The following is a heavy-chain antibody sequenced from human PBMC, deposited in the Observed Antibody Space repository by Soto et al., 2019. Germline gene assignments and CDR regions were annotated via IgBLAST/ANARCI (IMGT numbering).Heavy chain of an antibody. D-gene: IGHD6-13*01. CDR3: ARAPPNPIAAAGAFDI. CDR1: VDSVSSNSAA. CDR2: TYYRSKWYN. Sequence: PSQTLSLTCAISVDSVSSNSAAWNWIRQSPSRGLEWLGRTYYRSKWYNDYAVSVKSRITINPDTSKNQFSLQLNSVTPEDTAVYYCARAPPNPIAAAGAFDIWGQGTMVTVS. V-gene: IGHV6-1*01. J-gene: IGHJ3*02.